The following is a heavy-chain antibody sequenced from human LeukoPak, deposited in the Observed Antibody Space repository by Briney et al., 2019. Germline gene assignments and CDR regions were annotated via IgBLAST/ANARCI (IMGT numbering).Heavy chain of an antibody. CDR1: GGSLSSYY. CDR2: IYYSGST. D-gene: IGHD3-10*01. CDR3: ARDPLRITSWYFDL. V-gene: IGHV4-59*01. J-gene: IGHJ2*01. Sequence: KPSETLSLTCTVSGGSLSSYYWSWIRPPPGKGLEWIGYIYYSGSTNYNPSLKSRVTISVDTSKNQFSLKLSSVTAADTAVYYCARDPLRITSWYFDLWGRGTLVTVSS.